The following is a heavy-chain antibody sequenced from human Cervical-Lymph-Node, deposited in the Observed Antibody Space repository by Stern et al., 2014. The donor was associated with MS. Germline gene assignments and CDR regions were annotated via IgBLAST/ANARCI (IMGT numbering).Heavy chain of an antibody. Sequence: MQLVESGGGLVKPGGSLRLSCAASGFSFSDYSMSWTRQAPGKGLEWVSHISRTGDTIYYADYVTGRFTISRDNAKDSVYLHMNSLRAEDTAVYYCARGTVWFGELLESWGQGTLVAVSS. J-gene: IGHJ5*02. CDR3: ARGTVWFGELLES. V-gene: IGHV3-11*01. D-gene: IGHD3-10*01. CDR1: GFSFSDYS. CDR2: ISRTGDTI.